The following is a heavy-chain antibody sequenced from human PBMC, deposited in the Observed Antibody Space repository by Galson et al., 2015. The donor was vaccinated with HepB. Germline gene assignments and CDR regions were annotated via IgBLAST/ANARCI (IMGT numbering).Heavy chain of an antibody. CDR3: ARDTIYYYGMDV. V-gene: IGHV4-59*01. D-gene: IGHD3-3*01. CDR2: IYYSGST. Sequence: ETLSLTCTVSGGSISSYYWSWIRQPPGKGLEWIGYIYYSGSTNYNPSLKSRVTISVDTSKNQFSLKLSSVTAADTAVYYCARDTIYYYGMDVWGQGTTVTVSS. J-gene: IGHJ6*02. CDR1: GGSISSYY.